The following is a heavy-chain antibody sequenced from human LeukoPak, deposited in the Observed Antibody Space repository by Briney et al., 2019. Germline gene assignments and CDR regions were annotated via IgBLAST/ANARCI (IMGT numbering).Heavy chain of an antibody. D-gene: IGHD6-19*01. J-gene: IGHJ4*02. CDR3: ARAGGSGWFLYSYFDY. CDR2: ISSSSSYI. V-gene: IGHV3-21*01. CDR1: GFTFSSYS. Sequence: GGSLRLSCAASGFTFSSYSMNWVRQAPGKGLEWVSSISSSSSYIYYADSVKGRFTISRDNAKNSLYLQMNNLRAEDTAVYYCARAGGSGWFLYSYFDYWGQGTLVTVSS.